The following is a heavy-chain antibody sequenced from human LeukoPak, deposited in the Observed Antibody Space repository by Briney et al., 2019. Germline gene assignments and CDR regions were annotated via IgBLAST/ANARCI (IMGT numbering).Heavy chain of an antibody. Sequence: SETLSLTCSVSGGSISNYYWSWIRQPPGKGLEWIGCTFDNGSTNYNPSLKSRVTISLDTSKNQFSLRLSSVTAADTAVYYCARRVLRYTVPRHNWFDPWGQGTLVTVSS. J-gene: IGHJ5*02. D-gene: IGHD2-2*02. CDR3: ARRVLRYTVPRHNWFDP. V-gene: IGHV4-59*12. CDR2: TFDNGST. CDR1: GGSISNYY.